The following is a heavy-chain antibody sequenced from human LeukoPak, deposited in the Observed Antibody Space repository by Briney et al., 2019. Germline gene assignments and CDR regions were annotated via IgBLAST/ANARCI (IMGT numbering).Heavy chain of an antibody. V-gene: IGHV4-39*02. Sequence: SETLSLTCAVSGGSISSSSNYWGWIRQPPGKGLEWIGSVYYSGSTYYNPSLKSRVTISVDTSRNHFSLKLNSVTAADAAVYYCARGRMDTAMLTCFDPWGQGTLVTVSS. CDR2: VYYSGST. CDR1: GGSISSSSNY. CDR3: ARGRMDTAMLTCFDP. J-gene: IGHJ5*02. D-gene: IGHD5-18*01.